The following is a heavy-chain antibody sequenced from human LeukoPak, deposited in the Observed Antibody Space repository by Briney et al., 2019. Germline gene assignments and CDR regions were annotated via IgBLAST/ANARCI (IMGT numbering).Heavy chain of an antibody. CDR1: GFTFSSYA. CDR3: AKSVYVFGDFWSGYYYYFDY. Sequence: GGSLRLSCAASGFTFSSYAMSWVRQAPGKGLEWVSAISGSGGSTYYADSVKGRFTISRDNSKNTLYLQMNSLRAEDTAVYYCAKSVYVFGDFWSGYYYYFDYWGQGTLVSVSS. D-gene: IGHD3-3*01. CDR2: ISGSGGST. V-gene: IGHV3-23*01. J-gene: IGHJ4*02.